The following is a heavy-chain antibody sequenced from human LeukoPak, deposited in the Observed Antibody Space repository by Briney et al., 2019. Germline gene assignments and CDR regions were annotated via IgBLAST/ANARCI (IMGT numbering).Heavy chain of an antibody. Sequence: KPSETLSLTCTVSGGSISTYYWSWIRQPPGKGLEWIGYIYHSGSTNYNPSLKSRVTISVDTSKNQFSLRLTSVTAADTAVYYCARQTGSGLFILPGGQGTLVTVSS. CDR1: GGSISTYY. D-gene: IGHD3/OR15-3a*01. J-gene: IGHJ4*02. CDR2: IYHSGST. V-gene: IGHV4-59*08. CDR3: ARQTGSGLFILP.